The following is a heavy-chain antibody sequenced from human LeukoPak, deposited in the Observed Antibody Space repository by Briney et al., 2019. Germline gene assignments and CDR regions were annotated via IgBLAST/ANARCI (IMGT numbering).Heavy chain of an antibody. CDR2: IYISGNT. Sequence: PSETLSLTCTVSGGSISGYHWTWIRQPAGKGLEWIGRIYISGNTNYNPSLESRITMSVDTSKNQFSLKLSSVTAADTAIYYCARERRLLRGDAFDIWGQGTRVTVSS. D-gene: IGHD4-23*01. V-gene: IGHV4-4*07. J-gene: IGHJ3*02. CDR1: GGSISGYH. CDR3: ARERRLLRGDAFDI.